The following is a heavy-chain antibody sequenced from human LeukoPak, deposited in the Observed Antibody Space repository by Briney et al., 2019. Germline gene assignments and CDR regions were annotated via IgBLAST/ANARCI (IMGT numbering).Heavy chain of an antibody. CDR1: GFTFSSYG. Sequence: GGSLRLFCAASGFTFSSYGMHWVRQAPGKGLEVVAVIWYDGSNKYYADSVKGRFTISRDNSKNTLYLQMNSLRAEDTAVYYCARGFRPTTVTSYYFDYWGQGTLVTVSS. V-gene: IGHV3-33*01. CDR3: ARGFRPTTVTSYYFDY. D-gene: IGHD4-17*01. J-gene: IGHJ4*02. CDR2: IWYDGSNK.